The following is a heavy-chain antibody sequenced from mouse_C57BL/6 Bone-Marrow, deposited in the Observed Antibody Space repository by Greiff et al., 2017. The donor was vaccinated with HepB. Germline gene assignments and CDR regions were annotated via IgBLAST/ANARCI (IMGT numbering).Heavy chain of an antibody. D-gene: IGHD3-2*02. CDR3: ARGSSGYPFDY. J-gene: IGHJ2*01. CDR2: INPNNGGT. CDR1: GHTFTDYN. Sequence: VQLQQSGPELVKPGASVKIPCKASGHTFTDYNMDWVKQSHGKSLEWIGDINPNNGGTIYNQKFKGKATLTVDKSSSTAYMELRSLTSEDTAVYYCARGSSGYPFDYWGQGTTLTVSS. V-gene: IGHV1-18*01.